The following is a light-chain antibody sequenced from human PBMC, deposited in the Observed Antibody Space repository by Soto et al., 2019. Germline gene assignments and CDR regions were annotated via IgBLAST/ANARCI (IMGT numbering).Light chain of an antibody. V-gene: IGLV2-11*01. CDR2: DVS. Sequence: QSALTQPRSVSGSPGQSVTISCTGTSSDVGGYNYVSWYQQHPGKAPKLMIYDVSKRPSGVPDRFSGSKSGNTASLTISGLQAEEEADYCFCYYAGSYVVFGGGTKVTVL. J-gene: IGLJ2*01. CDR3: CYYAGSYVV. CDR1: SSDVGGYNY.